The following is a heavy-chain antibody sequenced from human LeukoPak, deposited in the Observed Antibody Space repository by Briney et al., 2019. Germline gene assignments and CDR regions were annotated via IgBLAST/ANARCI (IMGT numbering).Heavy chain of an antibody. CDR1: GFTFSSYA. D-gene: IGHD3-10*01. CDR3: AGRKVTMVRGVIISHYYYYMDV. Sequence: GGSLRLSCAASGFTFSSYAMHWVRQAPGKGLEWVAVISYDGSNKYYADSVKGRFTISRDNAKNSLYLQMNSLRAEDTAVYYCAGRKVTMVRGVIISHYYYYMDVWGKGTTVTVSS. V-gene: IGHV3-30*04. J-gene: IGHJ6*03. CDR2: ISYDGSNK.